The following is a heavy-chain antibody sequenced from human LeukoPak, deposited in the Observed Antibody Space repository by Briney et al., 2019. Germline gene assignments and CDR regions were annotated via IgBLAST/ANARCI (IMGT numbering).Heavy chain of an antibody. J-gene: IGHJ3*02. Sequence: SETLSLTCTISGGSISSNYWSWIRQPPGKGLEWIGYCHYSGNTNYNPSLKSRATISVDMSKNQFSLTLNSVTAADTAVYYCARSASSTSRSASGIWGQGTRVTASS. V-gene: IGHV4-59*13. CDR2: CHYSGNT. CDR3: ARSASSTSRSASGI. CDR1: GGSISSNY.